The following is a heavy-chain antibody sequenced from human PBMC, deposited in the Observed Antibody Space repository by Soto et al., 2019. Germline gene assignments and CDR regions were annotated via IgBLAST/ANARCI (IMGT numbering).Heavy chain of an antibody. D-gene: IGHD3-10*02. CDR2: ISYDGSNK. CDR3: VRDFFLLFGDPTIY. CDR1: GFTFSRYG. V-gene: IGHV3-30*03. J-gene: IGHJ4*02. Sequence: QVQLVESGGGVVQPGRSLRLSCAASGFTFSRYGMHWVRQAPGKGLEWVAVISYDGSNKYYADSVKGRFTISRDNSKNTLYLQMNSLRADDTAAYYCVRDFFLLFGDPTIYWGQGTLVTVSS.